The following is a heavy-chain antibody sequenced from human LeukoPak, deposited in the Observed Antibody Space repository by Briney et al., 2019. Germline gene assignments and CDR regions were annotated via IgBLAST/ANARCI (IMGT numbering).Heavy chain of an antibody. Sequence: GRSLRLSCAASGFTFDDYAMHWVRQAPGKGLEWVSGISWNSGSIGYADSVKGRFTISRDNAKNSLYLQMDSLRAKDTAVYYCARASSSWAGYFDYWGQGTLVTVSS. CDR1: GFTFDDYA. CDR2: ISWNSGSI. D-gene: IGHD6-13*01. J-gene: IGHJ4*02. V-gene: IGHV3-9*01. CDR3: ARASSSWAGYFDY.